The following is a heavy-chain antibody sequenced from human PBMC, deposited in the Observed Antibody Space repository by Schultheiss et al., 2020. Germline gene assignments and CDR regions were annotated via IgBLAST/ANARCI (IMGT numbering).Heavy chain of an antibody. CDR1: GFTFSGSA. J-gene: IGHJ6*02. V-gene: IGHV3-73*01. CDR3: STHSGYCSGGSCSYYYYYGMDV. Sequence: GESLKISCAASGFTFSGSAMHWVRQASGKGLEWVGRIRSKANSYATAYAASVKGRFTISRDDSKNTAYLQMNSLKTEDTAVYYCSTHSGYCSGGSCSYYYYYGMDVWGQGTTVTVSS. CDR2: IRSKANSYAT. D-gene: IGHD2-15*01.